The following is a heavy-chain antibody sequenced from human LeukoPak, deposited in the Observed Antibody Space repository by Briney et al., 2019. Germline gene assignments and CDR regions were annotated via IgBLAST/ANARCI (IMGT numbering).Heavy chain of an antibody. CDR1: GGSINNYY. CDR2: VYYSGST. J-gene: IGHJ4*02. CDR3: ARFVAAAGTRYFDY. D-gene: IGHD6-13*01. Sequence: SETLSLTCAVSGGSINNYYWGWIRQPPGKGLEWIGNVYYSGSTYYNPSLKSRVTISVDTSKNQFSLKLSSVTAADTAVYYCARFVAAAGTRYFDYWGQGTLVTVSS. V-gene: IGHV4-39*01.